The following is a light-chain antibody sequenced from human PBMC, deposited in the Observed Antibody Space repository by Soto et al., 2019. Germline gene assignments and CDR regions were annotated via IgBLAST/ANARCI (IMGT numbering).Light chain of an antibody. CDR1: SSDVGAYHS. CDR3: SSFTDTGTVM. V-gene: IGLV2-14*03. Sequence: QSALTQPASVSGSPGQSFTISCTGTSSDVGAYHSVSWYQQHPGKAPKLIIFDVSNRPSGVSNRFSGSKSDNTASLTISGLQAEDEADYYCSSFTDTGTVMFGGGTKLTVL. CDR2: DVS. J-gene: IGLJ3*02.